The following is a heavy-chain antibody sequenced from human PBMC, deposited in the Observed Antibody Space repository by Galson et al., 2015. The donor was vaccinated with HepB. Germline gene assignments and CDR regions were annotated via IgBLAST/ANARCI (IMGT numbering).Heavy chain of an antibody. Sequence: TLSLTCSVSGGSISTAEYYWSWIRQHPGKGLEWIGDIYYNGSTSYNPSLKSRISLSLDASKNQFSLKLSSVTAADTAVYYCARSHLMFYYDSSRYYYRKTWFDPWGQGSLVTVSS. V-gene: IGHV4-31*03. CDR3: ARSHLMFYYDSSRYYYRKTWFDP. J-gene: IGHJ5*02. D-gene: IGHD3-22*01. CDR1: GGSISTAEYY. CDR2: IYYNGST.